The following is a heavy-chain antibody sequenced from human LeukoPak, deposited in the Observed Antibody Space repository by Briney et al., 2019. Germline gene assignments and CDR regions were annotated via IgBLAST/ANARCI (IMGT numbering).Heavy chain of an antibody. CDR3: AKSLTGLIHDAFDI. CDR1: GFTFSGYW. J-gene: IGHJ3*02. CDR2: INSDGSST. V-gene: IGHV3-74*01. Sequence: GGSLRLSCAASGFTFSGYWMHWVRQAPGKGLVWVSRINSDGSSTSYADSVKGRFTISRDNAKNTLYLQMNSLRAEDTAVYYCAKSLTGLIHDAFDIWGQGTMVTVSS. D-gene: IGHD3-9*01.